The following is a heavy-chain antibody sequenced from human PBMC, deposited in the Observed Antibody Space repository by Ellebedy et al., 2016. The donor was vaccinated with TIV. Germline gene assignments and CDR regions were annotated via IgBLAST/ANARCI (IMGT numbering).Heavy chain of an antibody. Sequence: GESLKISCTASGFTFSNYAMAWVRQAPGKGLEWVSAIGPRSDYKFYADSVNGRITISRDNSENTLFLQMHSLRGEDTAVYYCAKELVSRDSLSLDYWGQGVLVTVSS. D-gene: IGHD3-9*01. J-gene: IGHJ4*02. V-gene: IGHV3-23*01. CDR3: AKELVSRDSLSLDY. CDR1: GFTFSNYA. CDR2: IGPRSDYK.